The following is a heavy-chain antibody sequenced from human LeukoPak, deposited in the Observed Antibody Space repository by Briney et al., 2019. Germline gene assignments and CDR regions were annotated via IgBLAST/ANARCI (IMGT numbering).Heavy chain of an antibody. J-gene: IGHJ5*02. D-gene: IGHD1-26*01. CDR3: TKSGSSRFDP. CDR1: GFTVSSNY. CDR2: FSGSGGST. V-gene: IGHV3-23*01. Sequence: GGSLRLSCAASGFTVSSNYMSWVRQAPGKGLEWVSSFSGSGGSTYYADSVKGRFTISRDNSKNTLYLQMNSLRAEDTAIYYCTKSGSSRFDPWGQGTLVTVSS.